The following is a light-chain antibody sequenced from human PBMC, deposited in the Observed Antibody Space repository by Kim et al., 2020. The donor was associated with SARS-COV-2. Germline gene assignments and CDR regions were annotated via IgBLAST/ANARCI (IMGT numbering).Light chain of an antibody. CDR1: NSNIGAGFH. CDR3: QSYDRILTGFMI. V-gene: IGLV1-40*01. J-gene: IGLJ2*01. Sequence: VILSCTGSNSNIGAGFHVHWYQHRPGTTPKLLIYGNTNRPSEVPDRFSGSTSGTSASLAITGLQAEDEADYYCQSYDRILTGFMIFGGGTKVTVL. CDR2: GNT.